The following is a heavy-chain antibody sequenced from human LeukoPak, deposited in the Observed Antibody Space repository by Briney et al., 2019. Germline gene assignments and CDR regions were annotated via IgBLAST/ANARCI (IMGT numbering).Heavy chain of an antibody. V-gene: IGHV3-48*03. CDR2: ISSSGSTI. Sequence: QPGGSLRLSCAASGFTFSTYEMNWVRQAPGKGLEWVSYISSSGSTIYYADSVKGRFTISRDNAKNSLYLQMNSLRAEDTAVYYCARERYSYVADAFDIWGQGTMVTVSS. J-gene: IGHJ3*02. CDR3: ARERYSYVADAFDI. CDR1: GFTFSTYE. D-gene: IGHD5-18*01.